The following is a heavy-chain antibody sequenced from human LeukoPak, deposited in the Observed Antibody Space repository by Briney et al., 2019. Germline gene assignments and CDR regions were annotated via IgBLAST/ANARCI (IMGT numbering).Heavy chain of an antibody. V-gene: IGHV1-24*01. CDR1: GYTLTELS. D-gene: IGHD2-15*01. CDR2: FDPEDGET. CDR3: AKLSRLYYMDV. J-gene: IGHJ6*03. Sequence: ASVKVSCKVSGYTLTELSMHWVRQAPGKGLEWMGGFDPEDGETIYAQEFQGRVTMTEDTSTDTAYMELSSLRSEDTAVYYGAKLSRLYYMDVWGKGTTVTVSS.